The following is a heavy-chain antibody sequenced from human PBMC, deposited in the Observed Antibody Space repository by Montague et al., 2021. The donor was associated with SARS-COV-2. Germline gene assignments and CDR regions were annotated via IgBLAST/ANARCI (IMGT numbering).Heavy chain of an antibody. J-gene: IGHJ2*01. CDR3: ARGVGWPKYWYFDL. CDR2: IDWADDK. Sequence: PALVKPTQTLTLTCTFSGFSLTTIGMCVSWIRQPPGKALEWLARIDWADDKYYSTSLKTRPTISKDTSKNQVVLTMTNMDPVDTATYYCARGVGWPKYWYFDLWGRGTLVTVSS. D-gene: IGHD6-19*01. V-gene: IGHV2-70*11. CDR1: GFSLTTIGMC.